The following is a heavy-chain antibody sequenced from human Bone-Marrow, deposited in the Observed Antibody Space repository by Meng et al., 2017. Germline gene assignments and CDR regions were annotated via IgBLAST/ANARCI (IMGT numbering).Heavy chain of an antibody. Sequence: ARQAGAGTGLVEPAGTALLGRVVCGGTIRRICWWSWGRQPPGQGLKGVGEIYHGGDNNYNPSLKGPVTIAIDKSKIQFSLKLGSVTAADTAVYYCASWIYGCCWQWGQGALVTVSS. D-gene: IGHD4-17*01. J-gene: IGHJ4*02. CDR3: ASWIYGCCWQ. CDR1: GGTIRRICW. V-gene: IGHV4/OR15-8*02. CDR2: IYHGGDN.